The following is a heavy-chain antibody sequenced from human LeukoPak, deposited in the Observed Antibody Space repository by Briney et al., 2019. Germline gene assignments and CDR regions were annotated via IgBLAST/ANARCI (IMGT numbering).Heavy chain of an antibody. V-gene: IGHV3-66*01. CDR1: GFTVSSNY. Sequence: GGSLRLSCAASGFTVSSNYMNWVRQAPGKGLEWVSVIYTGGNTYYADSVKGRFTISRDSSKNTLYLQMNSLRAEDTAVYYCARCVMGDSGYDLDYWGQGTLVTVSS. D-gene: IGHD5-12*01. J-gene: IGHJ4*02. CDR3: ARCVMGDSGYDLDY. CDR2: IYTGGNT.